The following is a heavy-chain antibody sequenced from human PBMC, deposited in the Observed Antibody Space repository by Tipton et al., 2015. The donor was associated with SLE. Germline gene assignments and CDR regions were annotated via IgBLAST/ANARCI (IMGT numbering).Heavy chain of an antibody. J-gene: IGHJ2*01. Sequence: TLSLTCTVSGGSISSYYWSWIRQPPGKGLEWIGYIYYSGSTNYNPSLKSRVTISVDTSKNQFSLKLSSVTAADTAVYYRARGRHYGDYNWYFDLWGRGTLVTVSS. CDR1: GGSISSYY. CDR3: ARGRHYGDYNWYFDL. D-gene: IGHD4-17*01. CDR2: IYYSGST. V-gene: IGHV4-59*01.